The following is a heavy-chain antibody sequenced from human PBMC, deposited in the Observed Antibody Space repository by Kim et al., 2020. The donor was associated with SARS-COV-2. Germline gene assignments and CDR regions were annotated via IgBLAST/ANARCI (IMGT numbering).Heavy chain of an antibody. V-gene: IGHV6-1*01. Sequence: DYAISVKSRITINPDTSKNQFSLPLNSVTPEDTAVYYCARGETGTRRFDPWGQGTLVTVSS. D-gene: IGHD1-7*01. J-gene: IGHJ5*02. CDR3: ARGETGTRRFDP.